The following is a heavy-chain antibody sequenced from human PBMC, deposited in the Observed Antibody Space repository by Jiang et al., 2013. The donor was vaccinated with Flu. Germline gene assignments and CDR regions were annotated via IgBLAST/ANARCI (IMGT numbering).Heavy chain of an antibody. CDR2: IYYSGST. Sequence: ELLKPSETLSLTCTVSGGSISSSSYYWGWIRQPPGKGLEWIGSIYYSGSTYYNPSLKSRVTISVDTSKNQFSLKPSSVTAADTAVYYCAGGPSHYDILTPFDYWGQGPWSPSPQ. CDR3: AGGPSHYDILTPFDY. J-gene: IGHJ4*02. D-gene: IGHD3-9*01. V-gene: IGHV4-39*01. CDR1: GGSISSSSYY.